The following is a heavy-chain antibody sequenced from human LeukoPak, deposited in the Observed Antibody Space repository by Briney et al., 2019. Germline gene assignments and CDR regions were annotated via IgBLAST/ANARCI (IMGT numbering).Heavy chain of an antibody. D-gene: IGHD1-26*01. CDR2: IYTGGST. CDR3: ARSGPIVGATIRRDRFDY. CDR1: GGSISSYY. J-gene: IGHJ4*02. Sequence: SENLSLNCTVYGGSISSYYWGWIRQPAGQGLVWVGRIYTGGSTNYNTSVKSGLTMSVDTSKNQFSRKLSSVTAADTAVYYCARSGPIVGATIRRDRFDYWGQGTLVTVSS. V-gene: IGHV4-4*07.